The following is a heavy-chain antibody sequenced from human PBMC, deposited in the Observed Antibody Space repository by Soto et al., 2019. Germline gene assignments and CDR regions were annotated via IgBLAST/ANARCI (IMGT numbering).Heavy chain of an antibody. Sequence: GEFLKISCKGSGYSFTSYWIGWVRQVPGKGLEWMGIIYPGDSDTRYSPSFQGQVTISADKSISTACLQWSSLKASDTAMYYCASASNSGYDGYYYYYGMDVWGQGTTVTVSS. CDR2: IYPGDSDT. J-gene: IGHJ6*02. D-gene: IGHD5-12*01. CDR3: ASASNSGYDGYYYYYGMDV. V-gene: IGHV5-51*01. CDR1: GYSFTSYW.